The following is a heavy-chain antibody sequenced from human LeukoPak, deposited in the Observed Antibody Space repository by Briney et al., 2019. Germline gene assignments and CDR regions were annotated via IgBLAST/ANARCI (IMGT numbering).Heavy chain of an antibody. D-gene: IGHD2-21*02. CDR2: LYTSGST. V-gene: IGHV4-4*07. J-gene: IGHJ3*02. CDR1: GGSISSYY. Sequence: PSETLPLTCTVSGGSISSYYWSWIRQPAGKGLEWIGRLYTSGSTNYNPSLKSRVTMSVDTSKNQFSLKLSSVTTADTALYYCTRDNGGDWYAFDIWGQGTVVTVSS. CDR3: TRDNGGDWYAFDI.